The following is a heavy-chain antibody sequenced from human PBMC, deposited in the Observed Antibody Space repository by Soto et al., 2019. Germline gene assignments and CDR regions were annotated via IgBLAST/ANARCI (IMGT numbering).Heavy chain of an antibody. CDR3: ATPRSGSHGYAY. CDR1: GITLSNAW. Sequence: EVQLVASGGGLVKPGGSLRLSCAGSGITLSNAWMTWVRQAPGKGLEWVGRIKSKVDGSTTEYGSPVKDRFIISRDDSENTLDLQMHGLKVEDTAVYYCATPRSGSHGYAYWGQGLRVTVSS. CDR2: IKSKVDGSTT. V-gene: IGHV3-15*01. D-gene: IGHD3-16*01. J-gene: IGHJ4*02.